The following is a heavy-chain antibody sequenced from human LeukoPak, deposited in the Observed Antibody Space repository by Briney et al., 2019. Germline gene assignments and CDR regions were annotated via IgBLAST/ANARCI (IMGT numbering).Heavy chain of an antibody. Sequence: GGSLRLSCAASGFTVSTSYMSWVRQAPGKGLEWVSVIYSGGSTYYADSVKGRFTISRDNSKNTVYLHMNSLRTEDTAVYYCARDYFDSSGYQQFYYYCGLDVWGQGTTVTVSS. CDR3: ARDYFDSSGYQQFYYYCGLDV. CDR2: IYSGGST. J-gene: IGHJ6*02. V-gene: IGHV3-53*01. CDR1: GFTVSTSY. D-gene: IGHD3-22*01.